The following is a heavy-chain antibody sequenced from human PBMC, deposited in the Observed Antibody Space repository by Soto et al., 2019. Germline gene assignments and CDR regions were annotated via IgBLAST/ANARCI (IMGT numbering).Heavy chain of an antibody. Sequence: SETLSLTCAVSGGSVSSENWWNWVRQPPGKGLEWIGEIHHTESTNYNPSLQSRVTISVDKSRELFSLRLSSVTAADTAVYYCARRMRAGRYYDAGDYWGQGILVTVSS. CDR2: IHHTEST. CDR1: GGSVSSENW. D-gene: IGHD3-22*01. CDR3: ARRMRAGRYYDAGDY. J-gene: IGHJ4*02. V-gene: IGHV4-4*02.